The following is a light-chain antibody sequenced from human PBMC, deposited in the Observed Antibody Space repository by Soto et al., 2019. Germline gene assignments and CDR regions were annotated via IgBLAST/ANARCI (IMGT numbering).Light chain of an antibody. CDR2: VVS. CDR3: SSYRSGGTFV. Sequence: QPVLTQPASVSGSPEQSIAISCTGTSSDVGGYNYVSWHQQHPGKAPKVLISVVSNRPSGVSNRFSGSKSGNTASLTISGLQAEDEADYYCSSYRSGGTFVFGSGTKLTVL. V-gene: IGLV2-14*01. J-gene: IGLJ1*01. CDR1: SSDVGGYNY.